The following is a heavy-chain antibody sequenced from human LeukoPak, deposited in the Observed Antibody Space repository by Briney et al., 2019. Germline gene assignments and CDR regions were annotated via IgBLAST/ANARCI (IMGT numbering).Heavy chain of an antibody. V-gene: IGHV4-34*01. CDR3: ARLRHFDWLLQRSQGFDY. J-gene: IGHJ4*02. D-gene: IGHD3-9*01. CDR2: INHSGST. CDR1: GGSFSGYY. Sequence: SETLSLTCAVYGGSFSGYYWSWIRQPPGKGLEWIGEINHSGSTNYNPSLKSRVTISVDTSKNQFSLKLSSVTAADTAVYYCARLRHFDWLLQRSQGFDYWGQGTLVTVSS.